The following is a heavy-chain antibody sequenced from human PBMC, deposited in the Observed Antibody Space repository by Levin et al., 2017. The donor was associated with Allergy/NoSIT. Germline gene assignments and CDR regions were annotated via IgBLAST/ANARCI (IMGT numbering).Heavy chain of an antibody. D-gene: IGHD4-17*01. Sequence: ASETLSLTCTVSGGSISSSSYYWGWIRQPPGKGLEWIGSIYYSGSTYYNPSLKSRVTISVDTSKNQFSLKLSSVTAADTAVYYCAREGGDGVPDQNWGQGTLVTVSS. CDR2: IYYSGST. CDR3: AREGGDGVPDQN. CDR1: GGSISSSSYY. V-gene: IGHV4-39*02. J-gene: IGHJ4*02.